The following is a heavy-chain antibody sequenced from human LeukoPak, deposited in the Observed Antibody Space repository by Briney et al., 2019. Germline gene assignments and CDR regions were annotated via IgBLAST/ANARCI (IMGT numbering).Heavy chain of an antibody. J-gene: IGHJ5*02. V-gene: IGHV3-23*01. CDR3: AKGSGSSWYFDWFDP. CDR1: GFTFSSYA. Sequence: GGSLRLSCAASGFTFSSYAMNWVRQAPGKGLEWVSAISGSGGSTYYADSVKGRFTISRDNSKNTLYLQMNSLRAEDTAVYYCAKGSGSSWYFDWFDPWGQGTLVTVSS. CDR2: ISGSGGST. D-gene: IGHD6-13*01.